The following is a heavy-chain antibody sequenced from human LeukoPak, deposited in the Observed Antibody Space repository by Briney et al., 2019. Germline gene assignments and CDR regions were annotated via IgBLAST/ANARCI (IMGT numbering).Heavy chain of an antibody. D-gene: IGHD2-8*01. Sequence: GSSVKVSCKASGGTFSSYAISWVRQAPGQGLEWMGGIIPIFGTANYAQKFQGRVTITADKSTSTAYMELSSLRSEDTAVYYCARVLASETGMGQWGQGTLVTVSS. CDR1: GGTFSSYA. CDR2: IIPIFGTA. V-gene: IGHV1-69*06. J-gene: IGHJ4*02. CDR3: ARVLASETGMGQ.